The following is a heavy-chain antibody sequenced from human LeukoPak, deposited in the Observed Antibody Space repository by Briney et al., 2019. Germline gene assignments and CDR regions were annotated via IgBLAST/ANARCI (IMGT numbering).Heavy chain of an antibody. CDR3: ARDNVGGYNFDY. J-gene: IGHJ4*02. D-gene: IGHD5-24*01. CDR2: IYYSGGT. Sequence: PSETLSLTCTVSGGSISSYYWSWIRQPPGKGLEWIGYIYYSGGTNYNPSLKSRVTISVDTSKNQFSLKLSSVTAADTAVYYCARDNVGGYNFDYWGQGTLVTVSS. CDR1: GGSISSYY. V-gene: IGHV4-59*01.